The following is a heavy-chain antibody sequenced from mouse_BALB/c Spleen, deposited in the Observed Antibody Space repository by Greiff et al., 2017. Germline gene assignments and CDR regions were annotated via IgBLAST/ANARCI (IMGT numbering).Heavy chain of an antibody. CDR1: GDSITSGY. CDR2: ISYSGST. Sequence: EVMLVESGPSLVKPSQTLSLTCSVTGDSITSGYWNWIRKFPGNKLEYMGYISYSGSTYYNPSLKSRISITRDTSKNQYYLQLNSVTTEDTATYYCARYDYYGNYVDYWGQGTTLTVSS. CDR3: ARYDYYGNYVDY. V-gene: IGHV3-8*02. J-gene: IGHJ2*01. D-gene: IGHD2-1*01.